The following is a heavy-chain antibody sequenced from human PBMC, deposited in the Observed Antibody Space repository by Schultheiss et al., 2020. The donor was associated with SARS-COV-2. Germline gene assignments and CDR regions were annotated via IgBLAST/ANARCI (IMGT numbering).Heavy chain of an antibody. CDR1: GFTFDDYA. Sequence: GESLKISCAASGFTFDDYAMHWVRQAPGKGLEWVSLISWDGGSTYYADSVKGRFTISRDNAKNSLYLQMNSLRAEDTAVYYCARDRIAAADPFDYWGQGTLVTVSS. J-gene: IGHJ4*02. CDR3: ARDRIAAADPFDY. V-gene: IGHV3-43D*03. CDR2: ISWDGGST. D-gene: IGHD6-13*01.